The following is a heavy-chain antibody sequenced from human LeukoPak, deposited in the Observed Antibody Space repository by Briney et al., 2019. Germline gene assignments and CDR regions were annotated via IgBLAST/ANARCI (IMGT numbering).Heavy chain of an antibody. CDR2: IYYSGST. J-gene: IGHJ4*02. CDR1: GGSISSSSYY. V-gene: IGHV4-39*01. D-gene: IGHD5-18*01. Sequence: SETLSLTCTVSGGSISSSSYYWGWIRQPPGKWLEWIGSIYYSGSTYYNPSPKSRVTISVNTSKNQFSLKLSSVTAADTAVYYCARLGGYSYGSTGWGQGTLVTVSS. CDR3: ARLGGYSYGSTG.